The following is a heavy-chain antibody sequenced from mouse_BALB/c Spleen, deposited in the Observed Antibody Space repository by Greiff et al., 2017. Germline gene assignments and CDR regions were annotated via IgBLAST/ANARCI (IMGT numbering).Heavy chain of an antibody. D-gene: IGHD2-10*02. Sequence: EVMLVESGPELVKPGASVKIPCKASGYTFTDYNMDWVKQSHGKSLEWIGDINPNNGGTIYNQKFKGKATLTVDKSSSTAYMELRSLTSEDTAVYYCARSKYGQMDYWGQGTSVTVSS. CDR1: GYTFTDYN. CDR3: ARSKYGQMDY. CDR2: INPNNGGT. J-gene: IGHJ4*01. V-gene: IGHV1-18*01.